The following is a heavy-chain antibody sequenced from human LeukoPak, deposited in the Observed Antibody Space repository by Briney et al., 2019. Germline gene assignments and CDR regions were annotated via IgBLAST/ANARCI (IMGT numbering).Heavy chain of an antibody. CDR1: GGSISSGGYY. CDR3: ARGGDYDILTGPGAWFDP. CDR2: IYYSGST. V-gene: IGHV4-31*03. J-gene: IGHJ5*02. D-gene: IGHD3-9*01. Sequence: SQTLSLTCTVSGGSISSGGYYWSWIRQHPGKGLEWIGYIYYSGSTYYNPSLKSRVTISVGTSKNQFSLKLSSVTAADTAVYYCARGGDYDILTGPGAWFDPWGQGTLVTVSS.